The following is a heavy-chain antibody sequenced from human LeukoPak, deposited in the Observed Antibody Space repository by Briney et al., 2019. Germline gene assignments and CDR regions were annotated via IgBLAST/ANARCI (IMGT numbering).Heavy chain of an antibody. D-gene: IGHD6-19*01. CDR2: ISWNSGSI. J-gene: IGHJ4*02. V-gene: IGHV3-9*01. CDR3: AKDRSSGWFGDHPFDY. CDR1: GFTFDDYA. Sequence: GRSLRLSCAASGFTFDDYAMHWVRQAPGKGLEWVSGISWNSGSIGYADSVKGRFTISRDNAKNSLYLQMNSLRAEDTALYYCAKDRSSGWFGDHPFDYWGQGTLVTVSS.